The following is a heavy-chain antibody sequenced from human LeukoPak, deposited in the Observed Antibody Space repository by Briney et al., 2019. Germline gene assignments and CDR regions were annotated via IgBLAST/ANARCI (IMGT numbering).Heavy chain of an antibody. Sequence: SETLSLTCTVSGGSISSYYWSWIRQPPGKGLEWIGYIYYSGSTNYNPSLKSRVTMSVDTSKNQFSLKLSSVTAADTAVYYCAREGYSSSWYYALWGQGTLVTVSS. CDR3: AREGYSSSWYYAL. D-gene: IGHD6-13*01. J-gene: IGHJ4*02. V-gene: IGHV4-59*12. CDR1: GGSISSYY. CDR2: IYYSGST.